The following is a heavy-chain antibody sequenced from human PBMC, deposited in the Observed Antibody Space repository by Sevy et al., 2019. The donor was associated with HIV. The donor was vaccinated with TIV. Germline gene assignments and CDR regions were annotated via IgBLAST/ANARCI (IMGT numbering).Heavy chain of an antibody. CDR1: GYSFTSYW. CDR2: IYPGDSDT. CDR3: ARLPLPRGYCYGRAKEYYYYGMDV. J-gene: IGHJ6*02. V-gene: IGHV5-51*01. Sequence: GESLKISCKGSGYSFTSYWIGWVRQMPGKGLEWMGIIYPGDSDTRYSPSFQGQVTISADKSISTAYLQWSSLKASDTAMYYCARLPLPRGYCYGRAKEYYYYGMDVWGQGTTVTVSS. D-gene: IGHD5-18*01.